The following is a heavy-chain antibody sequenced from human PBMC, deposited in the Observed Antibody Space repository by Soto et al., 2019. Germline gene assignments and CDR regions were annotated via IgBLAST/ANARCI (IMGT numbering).Heavy chain of an antibody. D-gene: IGHD3-22*01. V-gene: IGHV1-18*01. J-gene: IGHJ6*02. CDR1: GYTFNSYG. CDR3: ARGGYYDSSGSRNYHYYGMDA. Sequence: QVQLVQSGTEVKKPGASVKVSCKASGYTFNSYGISWVRQAPRQGLEWMGWISPYDDNTNYAQNLQGRVTMTTDTSTRTAYMELRSLRSDDTAVYYCARGGYYDSSGSRNYHYYGMDAWGQGTTVTVS. CDR2: ISPYDDNT.